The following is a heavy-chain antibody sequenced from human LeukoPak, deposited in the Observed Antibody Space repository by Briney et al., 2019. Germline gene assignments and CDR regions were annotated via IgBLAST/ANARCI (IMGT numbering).Heavy chain of an antibody. CDR1: GGSITSYY. CDR3: ARDEEPPPGYYYDSSGYFDL. V-gene: IGHV4-59*01. J-gene: IGHJ2*01. D-gene: IGHD3-22*01. Sequence: LETLSLTCTVSGGSITSYYWCWIRQPPGKGLEWIGYIYYSGSTNYNPSLKSRVTISVDTSKNQFSLKLSSVTAADTAAYYCARDEEPPPGYYYDSSGYFDLWGRGTLVTVSS. CDR2: IYYSGST.